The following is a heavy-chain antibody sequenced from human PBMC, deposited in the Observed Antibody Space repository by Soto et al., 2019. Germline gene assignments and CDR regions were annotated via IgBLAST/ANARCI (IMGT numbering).Heavy chain of an antibody. V-gene: IGHV3-23*01. J-gene: IGHJ4*02. CDR1: GFTFSSYA. CDR2: ISVSGGST. D-gene: IGHD3-22*01. CDR3: AKVAYDSSGYYYREIDY. Sequence: LRLSCAASGFTFSSYAMSWVRQAPGKGLEWVSAISVSGGSTYYADSVKGRFTISRDNSKNTLYLQMNSLRAEDTAVYYCAKVAYDSSGYYYREIDYWGQGTLVTVSS.